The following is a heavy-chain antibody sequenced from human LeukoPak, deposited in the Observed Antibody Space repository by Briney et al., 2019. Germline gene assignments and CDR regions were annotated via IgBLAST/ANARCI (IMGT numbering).Heavy chain of an antibody. CDR2: IWYDGSNK. J-gene: IGHJ6*02. V-gene: IGHV3-33*01. Sequence: GRSLRLSCAASGFTFSSYGMHWVRQAPGKGLEWVSAIWYDGSNKYYADSVKGRFTISRDNSKNTLYLQMNSLRAEDTAVYYCARDIGDNWNYYGMDVWGQGTTVTVSS. CDR3: ARDIGDNWNYYGMDV. CDR1: GFTFSSYG. D-gene: IGHD1-20*01.